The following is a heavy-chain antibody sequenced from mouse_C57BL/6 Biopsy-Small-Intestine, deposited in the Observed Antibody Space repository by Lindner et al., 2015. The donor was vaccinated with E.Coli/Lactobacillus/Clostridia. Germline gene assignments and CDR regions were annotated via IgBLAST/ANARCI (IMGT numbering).Heavy chain of an antibody. D-gene: IGHD4-1*01. CDR3: AREFTGDVDV. Sequence: SVKVSCKASGYTFTTYYMHWVRQAPGQGLEWMGGIHASGGGTEYAQKFQGRVTMTRDTSASTVYMELSSLTSEDTAVYYCAREFTGDVDVWGKGTTVTVSS. CDR2: IHASGGGT. V-gene: IGHV1-64*01. CDR1: GYTFTTYY. J-gene: IGHJ1*03.